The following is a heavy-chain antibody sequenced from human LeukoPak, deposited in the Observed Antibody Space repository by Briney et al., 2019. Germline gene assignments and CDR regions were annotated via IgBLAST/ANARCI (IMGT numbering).Heavy chain of an antibody. CDR1: GFTFSSYA. V-gene: IGHV3-23*01. CDR3: AKSGHTIFGVVIYDWYYFDY. J-gene: IGHJ4*02. D-gene: IGHD3-3*01. Sequence: PGGSLRLSCAASGFTFSSYAMSWVRQAPGKGLEWVSAISGSGGSTYYADSVKGRFTISRDNSKNTLYLQMNSLRAEDTAVYYCAKSGHTIFGVVIYDWYYFDYWGQGTLVTVSS. CDR2: ISGSGGST.